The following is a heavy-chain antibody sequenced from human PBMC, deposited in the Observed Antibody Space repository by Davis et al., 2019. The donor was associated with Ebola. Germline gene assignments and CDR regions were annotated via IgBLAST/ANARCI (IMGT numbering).Heavy chain of an antibody. CDR1: GYTLTELS. J-gene: IGHJ6*02. D-gene: IGHD1-26*01. Sequence: ASVKVSCKVSGYTLTELSMHWVRQAPGKGLEWMGGFDPEDGETIYAQKFQGRVTMTRNTSISTAYMELSSLRSEDTAVYYCASFRVVGATGPGDYYYGMDVWGQGTTVTVSS. CDR2: FDPEDGET. CDR3: ASFRVVGATGPGDYYYGMDV. V-gene: IGHV1-24*01.